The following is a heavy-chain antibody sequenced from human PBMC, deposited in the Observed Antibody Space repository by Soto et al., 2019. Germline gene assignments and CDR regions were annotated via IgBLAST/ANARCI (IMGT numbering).Heavy chain of an antibody. CDR3: ARGSLVRALDY. J-gene: IGHJ4*02. CDR1: GGSISSGDYY. V-gene: IGHV4-30-4*01. Sequence: SETLSLTCTVSGGSISSGDYYWSWIRQPPGKGLEWIGYIYYSGSTNYNPSLKSRVTISVDTSKNQFSLKLSSVTAADTAVYYCARGSLVRALDYWGQGTLVTVSS. CDR2: IYYSGST. D-gene: IGHD6-6*01.